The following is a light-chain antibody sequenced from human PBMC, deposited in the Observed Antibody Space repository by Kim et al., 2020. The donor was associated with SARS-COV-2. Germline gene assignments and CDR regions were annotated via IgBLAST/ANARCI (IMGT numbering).Light chain of an antibody. CDR2: GKN. J-gene: IGLJ2*01. Sequence: GQTVRIKRQGDSLRSYYASWYQRKPVQAPVLVIYGKNNRPSGVPDRFSGSSSGNTASLTITGAQAEDEADYYCNSRDSSGNHLVFGGGTQLTVL. V-gene: IGLV3-19*01. CDR1: SLRSYY. CDR3: NSRDSSGNHLV.